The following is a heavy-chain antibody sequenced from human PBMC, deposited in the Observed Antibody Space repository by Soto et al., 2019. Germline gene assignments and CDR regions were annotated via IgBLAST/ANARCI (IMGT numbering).Heavy chain of an antibody. CDR1: GFTFSSYS. Sequence: GSLRLSCAASGFTFSSYSMNWVRQAPGKGLEWVSSISSSSSYIYYADSVKGRFTISRDNAKNSLYLQMNSLRAEDTAVYYCARDSERFLEWLPFPTLGMGVWGQGTTVTVSS. D-gene: IGHD3-3*01. J-gene: IGHJ6*02. CDR2: ISSSSSYI. CDR3: ARDSERFLEWLPFPTLGMGV. V-gene: IGHV3-21*01.